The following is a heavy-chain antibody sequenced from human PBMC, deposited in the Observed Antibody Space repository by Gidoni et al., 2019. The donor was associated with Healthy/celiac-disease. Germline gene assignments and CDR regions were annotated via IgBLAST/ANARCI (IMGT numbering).Heavy chain of an antibody. CDR2: ISSSSRYI. D-gene: IGHD3-3*01. J-gene: IGHJ6*02. Sequence: VQLVESGGGLVTPGGSLRLSWAASGFTFSRYSMNSFRQAPGKGLEWVSSISSSSRYIYYADSVKGRFTISRDNAKNSLYLQMNSLRAEDTAVYYCARSNQGVTYYDFWSGYDGMDVWGQGTTVTVSS. V-gene: IGHV3-21*01. CDR3: ARSNQGVTYYDFWSGYDGMDV. CDR1: GFTFSRYS.